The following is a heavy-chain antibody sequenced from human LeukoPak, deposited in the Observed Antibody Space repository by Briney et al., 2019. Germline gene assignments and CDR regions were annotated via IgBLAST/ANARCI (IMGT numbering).Heavy chain of an antibody. D-gene: IGHD6-19*01. CDR1: GGSFSGYY. V-gene: IGHV4-34*01. CDR2: INHSGST. Sequence: SETLSLTCAVYGGSFSGYYWSWIRQPPGKGLEWIGEINHSGSTNYNPSLKSRVTISVDTSKNQFSLKLSSVTAADTAVYYCARSSGPSNWFDPWGQGTLVTVSS. CDR3: ARSSGPSNWFDP. J-gene: IGHJ5*02.